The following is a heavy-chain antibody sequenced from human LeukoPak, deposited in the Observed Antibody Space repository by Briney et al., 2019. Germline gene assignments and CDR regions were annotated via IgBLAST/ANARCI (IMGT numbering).Heavy chain of an antibody. CDR1: GYTFTGYY. J-gene: IGHJ6*03. D-gene: IGHD3-3*01. V-gene: IGHV1-2*02. Sequence: ASVKVSCKASGYTFTGYYMHWVRQAPGQGLEWMGWINPNSGGTNYAQKFQGRVTMTRDTSISTAYMELSRLRSDDTAVYYCASDLRPYYYYYYYMDVWGKGTTVTVSS. CDR2: INPNSGGT. CDR3: ASDLRPYYYYYYYMDV.